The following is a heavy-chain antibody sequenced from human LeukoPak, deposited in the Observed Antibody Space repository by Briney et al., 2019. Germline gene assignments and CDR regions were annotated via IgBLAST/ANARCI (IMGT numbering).Heavy chain of an antibody. CDR3: ARGKRSGSYLGDYYYYYMDV. D-gene: IGHD1-26*01. J-gene: IGHJ6*03. CDR1: GGSISSHY. CDR2: IYSSGST. V-gene: IGHV4-59*11. Sequence: PSETLSLTCTVSGGSISSHYWSWIRQPPGKGLEWIGYIYSSGSTNYNPSLKSRVTISVDTSKNQFTLKLSSVTAADTAVYYCARGKRSGSYLGDYYYYYMDVWGKGTTVTVSS.